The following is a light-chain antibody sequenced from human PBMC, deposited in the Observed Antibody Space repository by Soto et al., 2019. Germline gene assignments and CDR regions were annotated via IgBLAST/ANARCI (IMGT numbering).Light chain of an antibody. J-gene: IGKJ2*01. V-gene: IGKV1-33*01. CDR3: QHYDNLALYT. CDR2: EAS. CDR1: QDISNY. Sequence: DLQLTQSPSSLSASVGDRVTITCQASQDISNYLNWYQQTPGKAPKLLLYEASELQTGVPSRFRGGGSGTNFSLTISSLQSEDFASYYCQHYDNLALYTFGQGTKLEIK.